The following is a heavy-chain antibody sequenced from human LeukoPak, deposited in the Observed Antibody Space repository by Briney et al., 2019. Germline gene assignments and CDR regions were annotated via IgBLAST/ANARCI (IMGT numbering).Heavy chain of an antibody. Sequence: ASVKVSCTPSGYSFTTYGITWVRQAPGQGLEWMGWITTYNGNTNYARKLQGRVTMTTDTSTNTAYMELGSLRPDDTAVYYCARLIEYRTSSRVFDIWGQGTMVTVSS. CDR3: ARLIEYRTSSRVFDI. J-gene: IGHJ3*02. CDR1: GYSFTTYG. CDR2: ITTYNGNT. V-gene: IGHV1-18*01. D-gene: IGHD6-6*01.